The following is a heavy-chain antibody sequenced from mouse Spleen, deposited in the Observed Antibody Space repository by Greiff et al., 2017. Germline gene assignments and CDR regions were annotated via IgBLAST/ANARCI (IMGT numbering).Heavy chain of an antibody. CDR2: INPSSGYT. Sequence: VQVVESGAELAKPGASVKLSCKASGYTFTSYWMHWVKQRPGQGLEWIGYINPSSGYTKYNQKFKDKATLTADKSSSTAYMQLSSLTYEDSAVYYCARWDSYYSYGAWFAYWGQGTLVTVSA. D-gene: IGHD2-12*01. V-gene: IGHV1-7*01. CDR3: ARWDSYYSYGAWFAY. CDR1: GYTFTSYW. J-gene: IGHJ3*01.